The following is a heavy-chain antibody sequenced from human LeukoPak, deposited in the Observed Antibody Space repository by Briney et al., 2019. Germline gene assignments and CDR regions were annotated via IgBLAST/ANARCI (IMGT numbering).Heavy chain of an antibody. CDR1: GGSIGSYY. V-gene: IGHV4-59*01. D-gene: IGHD3-3*01. CDR2: IYYSGST. J-gene: IGHJ4*02. CDR3: ARGVPEYYDFWSGYFYYFDY. Sequence: SETLSLTCTVSGGSIGSYYWSWIRPPPGKGLEGIGYIYYSGSTNYTPSLKSRVTISVDTSKNQFSLKLTSVTAADTAVYYCARGVPEYYDFWSGYFYYFDYWGQGTLVTVSS.